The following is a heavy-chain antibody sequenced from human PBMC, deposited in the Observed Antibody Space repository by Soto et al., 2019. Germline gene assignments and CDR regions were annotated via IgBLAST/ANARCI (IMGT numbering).Heavy chain of an antibody. V-gene: IGHV4-30-4*01. Sequence: PSETLSLTCTVSGGSISSGDYYWSWIRQPPGKGLEWIGYIYYSGSTYYNPSLKSRVTISVDTSKNQFSLKLSSVTAADTAVYYCARTLHYYDSSGYYSNWRTNWFDPWGQGTLVTVSS. CDR3: ARTLHYYDSSGYYSNWRTNWFDP. J-gene: IGHJ5*02. CDR1: GGSISSGDYY. CDR2: IYYSGST. D-gene: IGHD3-22*01.